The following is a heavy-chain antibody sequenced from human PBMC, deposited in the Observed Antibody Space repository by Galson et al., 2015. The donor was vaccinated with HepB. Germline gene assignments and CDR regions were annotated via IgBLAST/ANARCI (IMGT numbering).Heavy chain of an antibody. CDR3: ALFGSGSHPLRYLYGMDV. CDR1: GFTLSSHS. CDR2: INHSGRYI. Sequence: SLRLSCAASGFTLSSHSINWVRQAPGKGLEWVSSINHSGRYIYYADSLQGRVSVSRDKATNSVDLQMNNLSADDTAVYFCALFGSGSHPLRYLYGMDVWGQGTTVTVS. V-gene: IGHV3-21*01. J-gene: IGHJ6*02. D-gene: IGHD3-10*01.